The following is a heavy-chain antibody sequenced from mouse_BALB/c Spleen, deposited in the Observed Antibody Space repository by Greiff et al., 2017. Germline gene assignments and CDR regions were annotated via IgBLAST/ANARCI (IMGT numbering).Heavy chain of an antibody. CDR1: GYTFTDYN. CDR3: ATQLGLPSYYAMDY. V-gene: IGHV1S29*02. D-gene: IGHD3-1*01. CDR2: IYPYNGGT. Sequence: VQLQQSGPELVKPGASVKISCKASGYTFTDYNMHWVKQSHGKSLEWIGYIYPYNGGTGYNQKFKSKATLTVDNSSSTAYMELRSLTSEDSAVYYCATQLGLPSYYAMDYWGQGTSVTVSS. J-gene: IGHJ4*01.